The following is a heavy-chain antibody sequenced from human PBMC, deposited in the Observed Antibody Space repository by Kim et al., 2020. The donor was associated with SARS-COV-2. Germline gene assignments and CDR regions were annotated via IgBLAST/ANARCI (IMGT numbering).Heavy chain of an antibody. Sequence: SETLSLTCTVSGGSISSSSYCWGWIRQPPGKGLEWIGSIYYSGSTYYNPSLKSRVTISVDTSKIQFSLRLSSVTAADTAVYHCAIGVRGLIDPVDYWGQGTLVTVSS. V-gene: IGHV4-39*07. CDR2: IYYSGST. CDR3: AIGVRGLIDPVDY. J-gene: IGHJ4*02. D-gene: IGHD3-10*01. CDR1: GGSISSSSYC.